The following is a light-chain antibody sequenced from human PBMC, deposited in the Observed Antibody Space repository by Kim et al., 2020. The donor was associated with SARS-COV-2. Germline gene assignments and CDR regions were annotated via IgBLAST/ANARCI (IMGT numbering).Light chain of an antibody. Sequence: ASVGDRVTITCQASQDISIYLSWYQQKPVKAPKLLIYDGSNLETGVPSRFSGSGFGTDFTFTINSLHPEDFATYYCQQYDNLPLTFGGGTKVEIK. J-gene: IGKJ4*01. V-gene: IGKV1-33*01. CDR1: QDISIY. CDR3: QQYDNLPLT. CDR2: DGS.